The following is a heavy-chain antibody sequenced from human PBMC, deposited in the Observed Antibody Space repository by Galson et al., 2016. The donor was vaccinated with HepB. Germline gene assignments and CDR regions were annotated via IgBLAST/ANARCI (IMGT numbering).Heavy chain of an antibody. V-gene: IGHV4-39*01. Sequence: SETLSLTCTVSGGSISGSSYYWGCIRQPPGKGLEWIGSIYYSGSTYYNPSLKSRVTISVDTSKNQFSLKLSSVTAADTAVYYCAGHLRGGYGMDVWGQGTTVTVSS. CDR1: GGSISGSSYY. J-gene: IGHJ6*02. D-gene: IGHD3-10*01. CDR3: AGHLRGGYGMDV. CDR2: IYYSGST.